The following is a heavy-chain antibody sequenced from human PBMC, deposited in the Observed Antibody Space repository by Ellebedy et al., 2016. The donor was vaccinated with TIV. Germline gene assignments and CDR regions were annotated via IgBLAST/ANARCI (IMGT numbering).Heavy chain of an antibody. J-gene: IGHJ4*02. V-gene: IGHV1-69*13. CDR2: INPVSGTA. Sequence: AASVTVSCKASRGIFTSYLISWVRQAPGQGLEWVGRINPVSGTADYAQSFQDRVTLTADGATTTVYLEMTSLRSDDTAIYYCARDPLRGGRDWVLHGFHYWGQGSLVTVSS. D-gene: IGHD2-21*02. CDR3: ARDPLRGGRDWVLHGFHY. CDR1: RGIFTSYL.